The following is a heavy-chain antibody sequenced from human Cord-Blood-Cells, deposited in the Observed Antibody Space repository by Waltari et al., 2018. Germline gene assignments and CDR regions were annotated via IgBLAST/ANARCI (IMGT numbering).Heavy chain of an antibody. CDR2: IYYSAST. Sequence: QLQLQESGPGLVKPSETLSLTCTVSGGSISSSSYYWGWIRQPPGKGLEWIGSIYYSASTYDNPSLKSRVTISVDTSKNQFSLKLSSVTATDTAVYYCARLQQQLVLYWYFDLWGRGTLVTVSS. V-gene: IGHV4-39*01. CDR1: GGSISSSSYY. CDR3: ARLQQQLVLYWYFDL. J-gene: IGHJ2*01. D-gene: IGHD6-13*01.